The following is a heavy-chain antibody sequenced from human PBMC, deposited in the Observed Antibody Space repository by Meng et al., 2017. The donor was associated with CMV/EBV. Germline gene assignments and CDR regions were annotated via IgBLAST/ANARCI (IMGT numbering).Heavy chain of an antibody. CDR1: GFTFSSYS. D-gene: IGHD3-3*01. V-gene: IGHV3-48*04. Sequence: GGSLRLSCAASGFTFSSYSMNWVRQAPGKGLEWVSYISSSSSTIYYADSVKGRFTISRDNAKNSLYLQMNSLRAEDTAVYYCAKWFWSGDDYYGMDVWGQGTTVTVSS. CDR2: ISSSSSTI. J-gene: IGHJ6*02. CDR3: AKWFWSGDDYYGMDV.